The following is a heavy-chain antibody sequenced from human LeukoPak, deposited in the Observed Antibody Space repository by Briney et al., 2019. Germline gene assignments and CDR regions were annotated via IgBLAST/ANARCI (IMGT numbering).Heavy chain of an antibody. V-gene: IGHV5-51*01. CDR2: IYPGDSDT. CDR3: GTLPFSGERYFDY. J-gene: IGHJ4*02. CDR1: GYSFTSYW. Sequence: GESLKISCKGSGYSFTSYWIGWGRQMPGKGLEWMGIIYPGDSDTRYSPSFQGQVTISADNSISTAYLQWSSLKASDTAMYYCGTLPFSGERYFDYWGQGTLVTVSS. D-gene: IGHD7-27*01.